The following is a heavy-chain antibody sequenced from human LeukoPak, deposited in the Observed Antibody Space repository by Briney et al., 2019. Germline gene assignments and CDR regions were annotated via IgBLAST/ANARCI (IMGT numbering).Heavy chain of an antibody. D-gene: IGHD6-19*01. Sequence: RASVKVSCKASGYTFTSYAMHWVRQAPGQRLEWMGWINAGNGNTKYSQKFQGRVTITRDTSASTAYMELSSLRSEDTAVYYCARDENSSGWSAFDIWGRGTMVTVSS. CDR1: GYTFTSYA. V-gene: IGHV1-3*01. J-gene: IGHJ3*02. CDR2: INAGNGNT. CDR3: ARDENSSGWSAFDI.